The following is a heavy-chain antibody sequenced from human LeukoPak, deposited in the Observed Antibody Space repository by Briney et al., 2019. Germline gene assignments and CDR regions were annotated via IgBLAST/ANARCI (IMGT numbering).Heavy chain of an antibody. J-gene: IGHJ4*02. CDR1: GGSLSSSTSY. D-gene: IGHD3-9*01. V-gene: IGHV4-39*07. CDR2: IYYSGST. Sequence: SETLSLTCTVSGGSLSSSTSYWGWIRQSPGKGLEWIGSIYYSGSTYYNPSLKSRVTISVDTSKNQFSLKLSSVTAADTAVYYCARVLRYFDWLLGGEYYFDYWGQGTLVTVSS. CDR3: ARVLRYFDWLLGGEYYFDY.